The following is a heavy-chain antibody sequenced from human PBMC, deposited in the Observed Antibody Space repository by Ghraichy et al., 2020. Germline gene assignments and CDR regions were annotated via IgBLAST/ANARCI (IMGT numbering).Heavy chain of an antibody. CDR3: ARGVIAAAGSYYYGMDV. V-gene: IGHV6-1*01. J-gene: IGHJ6*02. D-gene: IGHD6-13*01. Sequence: SQTLSLTCAISGDSVSSNSAAWNWIRQSPSRGLEWLGRTYYRSKWYNDYAVSVKSRITINPDTSKNQFSLQLNSVTPEDTAVYYCARGVIAAAGSYYYGMDVWGQGTTVTVSS. CDR1: GDSVSSNSAA. CDR2: TYYRSKWYN.